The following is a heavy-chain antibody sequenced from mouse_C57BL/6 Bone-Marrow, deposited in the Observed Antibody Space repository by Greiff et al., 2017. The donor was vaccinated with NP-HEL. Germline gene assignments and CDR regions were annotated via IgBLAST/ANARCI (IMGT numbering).Heavy chain of an antibody. D-gene: IGHD1-3*01. CDR3: ARGGEVGPYYFDY. V-gene: IGHV5-4*01. CDR1: GFTFSSYA. J-gene: IGHJ2*01. Sequence: VQLKESGGGLVKPGGSLKLSCAASGFTFSSYAMSWVRQTPEKRLEWVATISDGGGYTYYPDNVKGRFTISRDNAKNNLYLQMSHLKSEDTAMYYCARGGEVGPYYFDYWGQGTTLTVSS. CDR2: ISDGGGYT.